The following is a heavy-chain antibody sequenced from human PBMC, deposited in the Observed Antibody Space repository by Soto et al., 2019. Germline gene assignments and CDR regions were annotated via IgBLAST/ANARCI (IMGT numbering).Heavy chain of an antibody. CDR3: ARVGHYGSGSQYYYYYYMDV. J-gene: IGHJ6*03. V-gene: IGHV4-4*02. CDR1: SGSISSSNW. Sequence: SETLSLACAVSSGSISSSNWWSWVRQPPGKGLEWIGEIYHSGSTNYNPSLKSRVTISVDKSKNQFSLKLSSVTAADTAVYYCARVGHYGSGSQYYYYYYMDVWGKGTTVTVSS. D-gene: IGHD3-10*01. CDR2: IYHSGST.